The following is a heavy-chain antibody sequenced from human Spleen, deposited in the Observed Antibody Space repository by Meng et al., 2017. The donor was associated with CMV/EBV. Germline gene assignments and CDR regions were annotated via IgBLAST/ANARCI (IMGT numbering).Heavy chain of an antibody. CDR3: ARSGSSPSTFIDY. D-gene: IGHD6-6*01. J-gene: IGHJ4*02. CDR2: INHSGST. Sequence: GSLRLSCAVYGGSFSAYYWRWIRQPPGKGLEWIGEINHSGSTNYNPTLKSRVTISVDTSKNQFSLKLSSVTAADTAVYYCARSGSSPSTFIDYWGQGTLVTVSS. V-gene: IGHV4-34*01. CDR1: GGSFSAYY.